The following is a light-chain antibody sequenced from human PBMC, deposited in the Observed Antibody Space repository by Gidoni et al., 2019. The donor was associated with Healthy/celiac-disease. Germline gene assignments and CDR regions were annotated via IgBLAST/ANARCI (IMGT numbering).Light chain of an antibody. Sequence: SSELPQDPAVSVALGQTARITCQGDSLRSYYASWYQQTPGQAPVLVIDGKNNRPSGIPDRFSGSSSGNTASLTITGAQAEDEADYYCNARDSSGNHVVFGGGTKLTVL. CDR3: NARDSSGNHVV. CDR2: GKN. V-gene: IGLV3-19*01. J-gene: IGLJ2*01. CDR1: SLRSYY.